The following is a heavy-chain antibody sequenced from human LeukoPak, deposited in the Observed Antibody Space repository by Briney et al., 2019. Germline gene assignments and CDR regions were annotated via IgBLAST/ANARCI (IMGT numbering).Heavy chain of an antibody. Sequence: PGGSLSLSCAASGFTFSSYGMHWVRQAPGKGLEWVAVIWYDGSNKYYADSVKGRFTISRDNSKNTLYLQMNSLRAEDTAVYYCASAKLWLSAFDIWGQGTMVTVSS. V-gene: IGHV3-33*01. CDR1: GFTFSSYG. CDR2: IWYDGSNK. J-gene: IGHJ3*02. CDR3: ASAKLWLSAFDI. D-gene: IGHD5-18*01.